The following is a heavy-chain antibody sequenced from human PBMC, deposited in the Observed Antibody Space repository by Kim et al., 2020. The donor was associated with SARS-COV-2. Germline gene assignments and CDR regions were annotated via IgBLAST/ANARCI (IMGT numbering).Heavy chain of an antibody. CDR3: ARETTVTTFLGKYYYYGMDV. J-gene: IGHJ6*02. D-gene: IGHD4-17*01. Sequence: RFTISRDNAKNTLYLQMNRLRAEDTAVYYCARETTVTTFLGKYYYYGMDVWGQGTTVTVSS. V-gene: IGHV3-74*01.